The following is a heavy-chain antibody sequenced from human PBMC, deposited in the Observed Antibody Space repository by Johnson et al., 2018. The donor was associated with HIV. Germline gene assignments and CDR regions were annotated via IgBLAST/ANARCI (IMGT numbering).Heavy chain of an antibody. CDR2: IKQDGSEK. CDR3: ARVGVSGYDLAAFDI. J-gene: IGHJ3*02. V-gene: IGHV3-7*02. D-gene: IGHD5-12*01. CDR1: GFNFSSNW. Sequence: VQLVESGGGLVQPGGSLRLSCTATGFNFSSNWMNWVRQAPGKGLEWVANIKQDGSEKYYVDSVKGRFSISRDNSRNTLYLQMSSLRPEDTAVYFCARVGVSGYDLAAFDIWGQGTMVTVSA.